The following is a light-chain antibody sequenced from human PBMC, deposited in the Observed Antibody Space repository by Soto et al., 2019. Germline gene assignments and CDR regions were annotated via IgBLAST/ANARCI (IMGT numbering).Light chain of an antibody. J-gene: IGLJ2*01. CDR1: SSDVGGYNY. CDR2: DVS. V-gene: IGLV2-11*01. CDR3: CSYAGSYIFV. Sequence: QLVLTQPRSVSGSPGQSVTISCTGTSSDVGGYNYVSWYQQHPGKAPKLMIYDVSKRPSGVPDRFSGSKSGNTASLTFSGLQAEDEADYYCCSYAGSYIFVFGGGTKLTVL.